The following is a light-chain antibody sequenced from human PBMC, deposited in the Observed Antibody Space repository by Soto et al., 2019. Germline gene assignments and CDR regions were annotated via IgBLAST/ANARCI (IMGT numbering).Light chain of an antibody. V-gene: IGLV2-11*01. CDR2: DVN. CDR3: CSYAGTYTRV. J-gene: IGLJ1*01. Sequence: QSVLTQPRSVSGSPGQSVTMSCTRTSSDVANYKYVSWYQQHPGKAPKLMIYDVNKRPSGVPYRFSGSKSGNTASLTISGLQAEDEADYYCCSYAGTYTRVFGNGTKVTVL. CDR1: SSDVANYKY.